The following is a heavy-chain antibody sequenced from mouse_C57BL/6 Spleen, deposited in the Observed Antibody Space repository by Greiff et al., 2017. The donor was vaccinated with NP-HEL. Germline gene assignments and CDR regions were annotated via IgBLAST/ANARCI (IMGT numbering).Heavy chain of an antibody. CDR2: INPSTGGT. CDR3: SRENY. V-gene: IGHV1-42*01. CDR1: GYSFTGYY. J-gene: IGHJ2*01. Sequence: EVQLQQSGPELVKPGASVKISCKASGYSFTGYYMNWVKQSPEKSLEWIGEINPSTGGTTYNQKFKAKATVTVDKSSSTAYMQLKSLTSEDSAVYYWSRENYWGQGTTLTVSS.